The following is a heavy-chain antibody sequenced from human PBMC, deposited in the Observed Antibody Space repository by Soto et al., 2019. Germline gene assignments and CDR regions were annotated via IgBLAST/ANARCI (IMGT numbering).Heavy chain of an antibody. CDR2: VIPIFGTA. D-gene: IGHD3-22*01. CDR1: GGTFSSYA. Sequence: SVKVSCKASGGTFSSYAISWVRQAPGQGLEWMGGVIPIFGTANYAQKFQGRVTITADESTSTAYMELSSLRSEDTAVYYCARDRYYYDSSGYRPFDYWGQGTLVTVSS. J-gene: IGHJ4*02. CDR3: ARDRYYYDSSGYRPFDY. V-gene: IGHV1-69*13.